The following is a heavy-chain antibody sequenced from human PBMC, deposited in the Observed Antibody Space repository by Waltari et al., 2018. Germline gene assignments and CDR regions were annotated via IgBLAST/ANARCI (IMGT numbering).Heavy chain of an antibody. CDR3: ARVWGRNYDAYYYYYMDV. CDR1: GGYLSSYY. D-gene: IGHD3-16*01. V-gene: IGHV4-4*07. Sequence: QVQLQESGPGLVKPSETLSLTCTVSGGYLSSYYWRWIRQPAGKGLEWIGRIYTSGSTNYNPSLKSRVTMSVDTSKNQFSLKLSSVTAADTAVYYCARVWGRNYDAYYYYYMDVWGKGTTVTISS. J-gene: IGHJ6*03. CDR2: IYTSGST.